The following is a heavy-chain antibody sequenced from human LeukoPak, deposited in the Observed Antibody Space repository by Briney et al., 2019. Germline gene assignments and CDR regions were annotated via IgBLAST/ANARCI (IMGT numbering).Heavy chain of an antibody. CDR3: ARDAITMIVMAVTWFDP. V-gene: IGHV3-48*01. CDR2: ISSSSSTI. J-gene: IGHJ5*02. CDR1: GFTFSSYS. D-gene: IGHD3-22*01. Sequence: PWGSLRLSCAASGFTFSSYSMNWVHQAPGKGLEWVSYISSSSSTIYYADSVKGRFTISRDNAKNSLYLQMNSLRAEDTAVYYCARDAITMIVMAVTWFDPCGQGTLVTVSS.